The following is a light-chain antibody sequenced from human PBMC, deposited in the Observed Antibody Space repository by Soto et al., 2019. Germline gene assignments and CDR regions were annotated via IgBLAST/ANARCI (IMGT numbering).Light chain of an antibody. CDR2: DTS. CDR3: QQYNNWPKM. CDR1: QTVSKY. J-gene: IGKJ1*01. Sequence: EIVLTQSPVTLSLSPGDRATLSCRASQTVSKYLAWYQQKPGQPPRLLVYDTSNRASGIPARFSGSGSGTDFTLTISSLEPEDFAVYYCQQYNNWPKMFGQGTKVEIK. V-gene: IGKV3-11*01.